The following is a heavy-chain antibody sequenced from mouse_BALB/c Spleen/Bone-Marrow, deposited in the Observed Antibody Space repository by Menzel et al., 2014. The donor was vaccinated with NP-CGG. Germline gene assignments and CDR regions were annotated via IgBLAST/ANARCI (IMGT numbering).Heavy chain of an antibody. CDR2: INPDSNTI. D-gene: IGHD2-3*01. J-gene: IGHJ3*01. Sequence: EVKLVESGGGLVQPGGSLKLSCAASGFDFSSYWMGWVRQAPGKGLEWIGEINPDSNTINYTPSLKDKFIISRDNAKNTLYLQISKVRSEDTALYYCARIGYYGWFAYWGQGTLVTVSA. CDR1: GFDFSSYW. V-gene: IGHV4-1*02. CDR3: ARIGYYGWFAY.